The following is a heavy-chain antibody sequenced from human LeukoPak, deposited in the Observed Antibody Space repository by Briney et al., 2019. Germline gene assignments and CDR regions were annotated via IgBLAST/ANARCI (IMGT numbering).Heavy chain of an antibody. Sequence: PSQTLSFTCTVSGGSISSGDYYWSWIRQPPGKGLEWIGYIYYSGSTYYNPTLKSRVTISVDTSKNQFSLKLSSVTAADTAVYYCARDSYDAAAGYWGQGTLVTVSS. CDR3: ARDSYDAAAGY. D-gene: IGHD6-13*01. CDR1: GGSISSGDYY. CDR2: IYYSGST. J-gene: IGHJ4*02. V-gene: IGHV4-30-4*01.